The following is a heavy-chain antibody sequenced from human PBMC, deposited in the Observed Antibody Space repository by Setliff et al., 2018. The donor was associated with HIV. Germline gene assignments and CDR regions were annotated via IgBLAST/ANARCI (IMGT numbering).Heavy chain of an antibody. V-gene: IGHV3-73*01. CDR2: IRTKTNTYAT. D-gene: IGHD4-17*01. CDR1: GFTFSGSA. Sequence: PGGSLRLSCVGSGFTFSGSALHWVRQASGRGLEWVGHIRTKTNTYATAYAGSVKGRFTISRDDSKNTAYLQMNDLKTEDTAVYYCTRHETTAYWGQGTLVTVSS. J-gene: IGHJ4*02. CDR3: TRHETTAY.